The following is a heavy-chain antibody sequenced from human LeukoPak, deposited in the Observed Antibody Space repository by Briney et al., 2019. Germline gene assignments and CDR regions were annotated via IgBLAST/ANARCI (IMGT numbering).Heavy chain of an antibody. J-gene: IGHJ6*02. CDR3: AKEGEVAVAGYYYYYYGMDV. CDR1: GFTFSSYA. D-gene: IGHD6-19*01. V-gene: IGHV3-23*01. CDR2: ISGSGGST. Sequence: GSLRLSCAASGFTFSSYAMSWVRQAPGKGLEWVSAISGSGGSTYYADSVKGRFTISRDNSKNTLYLQMNSLRAEDTAVYYCAKEGEVAVAGYYYYYYGMDVWGQGTTVTVSS.